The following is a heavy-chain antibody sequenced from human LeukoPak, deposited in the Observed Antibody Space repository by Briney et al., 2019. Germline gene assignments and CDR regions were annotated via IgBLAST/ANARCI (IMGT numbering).Heavy chain of an antibody. Sequence: GGSLRLSCAASGFTFSRYWMSWVRQAPGKGLEWVSVIYSGGSTYYADSVKGRFTISRDNSKNTLYLQMNSLRAEDTAVYYCARGYSSSWYSSFDYWGQGTLVTVSS. J-gene: IGHJ4*02. CDR2: IYSGGST. CDR1: GFTFSRYW. D-gene: IGHD6-13*01. V-gene: IGHV3-53*01. CDR3: ARGYSSSWYSSFDY.